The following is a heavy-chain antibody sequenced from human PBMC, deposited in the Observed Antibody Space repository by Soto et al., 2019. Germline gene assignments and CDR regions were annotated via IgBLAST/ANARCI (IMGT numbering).Heavy chain of an antibody. CDR1: GFTFRSYA. CDR3: ARDFDY. V-gene: IGHV3-30-3*01. Sequence: QVQLVESGGGVVQPGRSLRLSCAASGFTFRSYAMHWVRQAPGKGLEWVAGISYDGSNKYYADSVKGRFTISRDNSKNTLYLQMNSLRAEDTAVYYCARDFDYWGQGTLVTVSS. CDR2: ISYDGSNK. J-gene: IGHJ4*02.